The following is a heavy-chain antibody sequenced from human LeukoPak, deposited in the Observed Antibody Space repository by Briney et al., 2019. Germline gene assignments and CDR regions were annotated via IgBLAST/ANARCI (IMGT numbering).Heavy chain of an antibody. D-gene: IGHD3-16*01. J-gene: IGHJ4*02. V-gene: IGHV4-59*01. Sequence: SETLSLTCTVSGDSISSYYWSWIRQPPGRGLEWIGYIYDSGKTNYNASLISRVTISVDTSKNQFSLKLTSVTPADTAVYYCARGGGTLDYWGQGTLVTVSS. CDR1: GDSISSYY. CDR2: IYDSGKT. CDR3: ARGGGTLDY.